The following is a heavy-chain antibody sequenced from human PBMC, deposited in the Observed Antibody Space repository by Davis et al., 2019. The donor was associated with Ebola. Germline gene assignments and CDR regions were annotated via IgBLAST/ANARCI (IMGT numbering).Heavy chain of an antibody. CDR1: GFTFSSYA. CDR3: AKQADSSSWYYFDY. V-gene: IGHV3-23*01. J-gene: IGHJ4*02. D-gene: IGHD6-13*01. Sequence: PGGSLRLSCAASGFTFSSYAISWVRQVPGKGLEWVSAISGGGGTTYYDNSVKGRFTISRDTSKNTLYLQMNSLRADDTAVYYCAKQADSSSWYYFDYWGQGTLVTVSS. CDR2: ISGGGGTT.